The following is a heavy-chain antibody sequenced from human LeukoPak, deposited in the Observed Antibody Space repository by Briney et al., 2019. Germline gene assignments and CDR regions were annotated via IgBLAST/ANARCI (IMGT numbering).Heavy chain of an antibody. CDR3: ARDLAYSRLDY. D-gene: IGHD5-18*01. CDR2: INSDGSST. Sequence: PGGSLRLSCAASGFTFSSYWMHGVRQAPGKGLVWVSRINSDGSSTSYADSVKGRFTISRDNAENSLYLQMNSLRVEDTASYYCARDLAYSRLDYWGQGMLVTVSS. V-gene: IGHV3-74*01. J-gene: IGHJ4*02. CDR1: GFTFSSYW.